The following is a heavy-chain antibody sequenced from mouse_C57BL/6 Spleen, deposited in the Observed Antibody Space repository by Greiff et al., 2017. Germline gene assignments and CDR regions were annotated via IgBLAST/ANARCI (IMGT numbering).Heavy chain of an antibody. J-gene: IGHJ3*01. V-gene: IGHV1-26*01. D-gene: IGHD2-5*01. CDR3: AREGAYYSNYDAY. CDR1: GYTFTDYY. Sequence: VQLQQSGPELVKPGASVKISCKASGYTFTDYYVNWVKQSHGKSLEWIGDINPNNGGTSYNQKFKGKATLTVDKSSSTAYMELRSLTSEDSAVYYCAREGAYYSNYDAYWGQGTLVTVSA. CDR2: INPNNGGT.